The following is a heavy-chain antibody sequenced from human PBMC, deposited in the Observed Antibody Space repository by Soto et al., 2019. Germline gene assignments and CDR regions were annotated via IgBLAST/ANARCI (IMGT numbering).Heavy chain of an antibody. Sequence: SETLSLTCTVSGGSISSGDYYWSWIRQPPGKGLEWIGYIYYSGSTYYNPSLKSRVTISVDTSKNQFSLKLSSVTAADTAVYYCARELDGLYYFDYWGQGTLVTVSS. CDR1: GGSISSGDYY. J-gene: IGHJ4*02. CDR3: ARELDGLYYFDY. V-gene: IGHV4-30-4*01. CDR2: IYYSGST. D-gene: IGHD1-1*01.